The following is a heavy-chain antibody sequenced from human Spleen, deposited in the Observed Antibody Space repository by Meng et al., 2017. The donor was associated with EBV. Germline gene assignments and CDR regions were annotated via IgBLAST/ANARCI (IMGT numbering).Heavy chain of an antibody. Sequence: QLHLQQWGPGLLKPSETLSLTCAVYVGSFSGYYWSWIRQSPGKGLEWIGEINHSRDTHYSPSLKSRVTLSVDTSRNEFSLKLRSVTAADTAIYFCAYNNYSPRFDYWGQGILVTVSS. CDR3: AYNNYSPRFDY. J-gene: IGHJ4*02. D-gene: IGHD5-24*01. CDR1: VGSFSGYY. V-gene: IGHV4-34*01. CDR2: INHSRDT.